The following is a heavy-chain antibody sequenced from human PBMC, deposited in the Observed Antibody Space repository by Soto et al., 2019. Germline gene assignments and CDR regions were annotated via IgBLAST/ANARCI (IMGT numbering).Heavy chain of an antibody. Sequence: EVQLVESGGGLVQPGGSLRLSCAASGFTFSTYWMSWVRQAPGKGLEWVANIKQDGSEKYYVDSVKGRFTISTDNTKKSLYLQMNSLRAEDTDVYYWASRYLEYCNSASCSAPYDYWGQGTLVTVSS. D-gene: IGHD2-2*01. CDR2: IKQDGSEK. CDR1: GFTFSTYW. CDR3: ASRYLEYCNSASCSAPYDY. J-gene: IGHJ4*02. V-gene: IGHV3-7*05.